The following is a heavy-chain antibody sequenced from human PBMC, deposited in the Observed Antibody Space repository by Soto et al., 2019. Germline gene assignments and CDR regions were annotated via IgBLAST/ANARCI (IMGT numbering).Heavy chain of an antibody. Sequence: EVQLVESGGGLVQPGGSLRLSCAASGFTVSSNYMSWVRQAPGKGLEWVSLFYDGGSTYYADSVKGRFTISRDNSKNTLYLQMHTLRTEDTAVYYCARGTDCWGQGTLVTVSS. V-gene: IGHV3-66*01. CDR3: ARGTDC. CDR1: GFTVSSNY. J-gene: IGHJ4*02. CDR2: FYDGGST.